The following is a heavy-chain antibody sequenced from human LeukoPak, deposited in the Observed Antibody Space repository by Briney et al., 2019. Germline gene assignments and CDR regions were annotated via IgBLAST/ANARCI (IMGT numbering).Heavy chain of an antibody. V-gene: IGHV3-33*01. D-gene: IGHD5-12*01. CDR1: GFTFSCYG. J-gene: IGHJ4*02. CDR2: IRYGGSNK. Sequence: GSLRLSFAASGFTFSCYGMHWVRQGPGKGLEGVAVIRYGGSNKYYADSVKGRLTISRDNSKNTLYLQMNSLRAEDTAVYYCARDGMRGYSGYDSGFGDYWGQGTLVTVSS. CDR3: ARDGMRGYSGYDSGFGDY.